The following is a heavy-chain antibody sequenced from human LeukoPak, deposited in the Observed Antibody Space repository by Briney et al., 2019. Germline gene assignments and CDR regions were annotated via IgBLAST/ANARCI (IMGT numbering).Heavy chain of an antibody. CDR2: IGGSGDT. V-gene: IGHV3-23*01. J-gene: IGHJ4*02. D-gene: IGHD6-6*01. CDR1: GFIFSSHA. CDR3: AREEAVRRFGHDY. Sequence: GGSLRLSCAASGFIFSSHAMTWFRQAPGKGLEWVSAIGGSGDTYYADSVKGRFTISRDNSKNTLDLQMNSLRAEDSAIYYCAREEAVRRFGHDYWGQRMLDTVSS.